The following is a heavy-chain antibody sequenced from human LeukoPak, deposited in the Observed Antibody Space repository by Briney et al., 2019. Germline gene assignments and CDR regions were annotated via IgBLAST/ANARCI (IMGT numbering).Heavy chain of an antibody. Sequence: SETLSLTCTVSGGSISSSRNYWGWIRQPPGKGLEWIGSIYYSGSTYYNPSLKSRITISVDTSENQFSLKLSSVTAADTAVYYCARHAAGSFDYWGQGTLVTVSS. D-gene: IGHD6-13*01. J-gene: IGHJ4*02. CDR3: ARHAAGSFDY. CDR1: GGSISSSRNY. CDR2: IYYSGST. V-gene: IGHV4-39*07.